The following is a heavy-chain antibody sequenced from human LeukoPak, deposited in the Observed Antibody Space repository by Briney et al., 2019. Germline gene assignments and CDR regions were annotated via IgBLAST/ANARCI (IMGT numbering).Heavy chain of an antibody. CDR1: AFTFNSYA. V-gene: IGHV3-23*01. D-gene: IGHD2-21*02. Sequence: TGGSLRLSCAASAFTFNSYAMSWLPQAPGKGLEWVSAISGSGGSTYYAVSVKGRFTISRDNSKNTLYLQMNSLRAEDTAVYYCVNLCGGDCYGGFQIWGQGTMVTVSS. J-gene: IGHJ3*02. CDR3: VNLCGGDCYGGFQI. CDR2: ISGSGGST.